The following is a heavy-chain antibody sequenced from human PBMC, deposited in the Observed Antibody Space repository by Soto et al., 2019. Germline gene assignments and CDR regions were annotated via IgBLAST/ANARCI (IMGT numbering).Heavy chain of an antibody. J-gene: IGHJ4*02. V-gene: IGHV1-69*13. Sequence: SVKVSCKASGGTFSTNAISWVLQAPGQGLEWMGGIIPIFGTANYAQKFQGRVTITADESTSTAYMELSSLRSEDTAVYYCARQFDSDTSGYYYAYWGQGTLVTVSS. D-gene: IGHD3-22*01. CDR2: IIPIFGTA. CDR1: GGTFSTNA. CDR3: ARQFDSDTSGYYYAY.